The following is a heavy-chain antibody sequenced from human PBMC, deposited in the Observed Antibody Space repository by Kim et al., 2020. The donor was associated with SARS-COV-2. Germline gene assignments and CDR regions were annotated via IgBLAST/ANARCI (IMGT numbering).Heavy chain of an antibody. J-gene: IGHJ2*01. CDR1: PSNAA. Sequence: GGSLRLSCAATPSNAAMSWVRQAPGKALEWVSGIFGSGSGTYYADSVKGRFTISRDNSKNMVYLQMNNLRVEDTAVYYCAKHLHVSSVTFYWYFDLWGRGTPVTVSS. D-gene: IGHD6-13*01. V-gene: IGHV3-23*01. CDR2: IFGSGSGT. CDR3: AKHLHVSSVTFYWYFDL.